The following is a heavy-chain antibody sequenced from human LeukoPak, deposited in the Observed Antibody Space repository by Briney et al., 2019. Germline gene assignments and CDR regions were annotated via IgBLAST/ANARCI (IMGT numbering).Heavy chain of an antibody. D-gene: IGHD3-3*01. CDR2: IYSGGST. CDR1: GFTFSNHY. Sequence: GGSLRLSCAASGFTFSNHYMSWVRQAPGKGLEWVSVIYSGGSTYYADSVKGRFTISRDNSKNTLYLQMNSLRAEDTAVYYCATGTPYYDFWSGYLEYYYYGMDVWGQGTTVTVSS. J-gene: IGHJ6*02. V-gene: IGHV3-53*01. CDR3: ATGTPYYDFWSGYLEYYYYGMDV.